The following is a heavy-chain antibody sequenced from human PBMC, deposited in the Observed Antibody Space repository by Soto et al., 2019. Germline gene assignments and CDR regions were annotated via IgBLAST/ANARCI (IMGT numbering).Heavy chain of an antibody. CDR3: ARDSFYDSSGYYTK. V-gene: IGHV1-18*04. CDR2: ISGYNGNT. D-gene: IGHD3-22*01. CDR1: GYTSTSYC. J-gene: IGHJ4*02. Sequence: GASVKVSCKGSGYTSTSYCISWVRQAPGQGLEWMGWISGYNGNTKYAQELQGRVTMTIDTSTSTAYMEVRSLRADDTAVYYCARDSFYDSSGYYTKWGQGTLVTVSS.